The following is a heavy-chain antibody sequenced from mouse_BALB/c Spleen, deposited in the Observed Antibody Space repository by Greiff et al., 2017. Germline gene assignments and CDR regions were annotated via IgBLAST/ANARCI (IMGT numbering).Heavy chain of an antibody. Sequence: EVKLMESGGGLVQPGGSLNLSCAASGFDFSRYWMSWARQAPGKGQEWIGEINPGSSTINYTPSLKDKFIISRDNAKNTLYLQMSKVRSEDTALYYCARRGYGNYDYAMDYWGQGTSVTVSS. CDR3: ARRGYGNYDYAMDY. D-gene: IGHD2-1*01. J-gene: IGHJ4*01. CDR1: GFDFSRYW. V-gene: IGHV4-2*02. CDR2: INPGSSTI.